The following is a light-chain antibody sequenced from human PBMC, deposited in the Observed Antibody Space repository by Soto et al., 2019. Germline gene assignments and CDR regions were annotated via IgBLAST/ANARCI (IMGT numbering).Light chain of an antibody. CDR1: STDFVSYNR. Sequence: QSALTQPPSVSGSLGQSVTISCTGTSTDFVSYNRVSWYQQPPGTAPKLMIYEVSKRPSGVPDRFSGSKSGNTASLTISGLQAADEADYYCSLYTSENAYVFGTGTNVTVL. J-gene: IGLJ1*01. CDR2: EVS. CDR3: SLYTSENAYV. V-gene: IGLV2-18*01.